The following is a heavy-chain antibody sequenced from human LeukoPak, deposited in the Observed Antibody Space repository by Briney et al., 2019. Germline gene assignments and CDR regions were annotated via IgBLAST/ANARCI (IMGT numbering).Heavy chain of an antibody. CDR2: VHGDGKT. J-gene: IGHJ4*02. CDR3: ARTFCGGDCQSWDK. Sequence: GGSLRLSCAASGFTVSSTYMSWVRQAPGKGLEWVSLVHGDGKTDYADSVKGRFTVSRDNSKNTLYLQMNSLRDEDTAVYYCARTFCGGDCQSWDKWGQGTLVTVSS. V-gene: IGHV3-53*01. D-gene: IGHD2-21*02. CDR1: GFTVSSTY.